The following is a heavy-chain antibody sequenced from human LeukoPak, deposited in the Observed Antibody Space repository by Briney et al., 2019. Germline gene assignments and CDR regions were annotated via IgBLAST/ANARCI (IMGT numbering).Heavy chain of an antibody. J-gene: IGHJ5*02. CDR1: GGSISSYY. Sequence: TSETLSLTCTVSGGSISSYYWSWIRQPPGKGLEWIGYIYYSGSTNYNPSLKSQVTISVDTSKNQFSLKLSSVTAADTAVYYCARAYNWNDGWFDPWGQGTLVTVSS. CDR3: ARAYNWNDGWFDP. CDR2: IYYSGST. D-gene: IGHD1-20*01. V-gene: IGHV4-59*01.